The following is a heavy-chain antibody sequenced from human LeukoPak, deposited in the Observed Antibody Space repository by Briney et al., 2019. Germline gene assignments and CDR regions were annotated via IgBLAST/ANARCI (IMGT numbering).Heavy chain of an antibody. CDR1: GYTFTGYY. J-gene: IGHJ5*02. V-gene: IGHV1-2*02. CDR3: ATVGRITMVRGVIITYNWFDP. Sequence: ASVKVSCKASGYTFTGYYMHWVRQAPGQGLEWMGWINPNGGGTNYAQKFQGRVTMTEDTSTDTAYMELSSLRSEDTAVYYCATVGRITMVRGVIITYNWFDPWGQGTLVTVSS. CDR2: INPNGGGT. D-gene: IGHD3-10*01.